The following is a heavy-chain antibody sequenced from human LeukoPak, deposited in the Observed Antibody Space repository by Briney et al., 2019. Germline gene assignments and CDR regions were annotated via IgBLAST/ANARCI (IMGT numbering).Heavy chain of an antibody. D-gene: IGHD6-19*01. CDR2: IYYSGST. Sequence: SETLSLTCTVSGGSISSYYWSWIRQPPGKGLEWIGNIYYSGSTNYNPSLKSRVTISVDTSKNQFSLKLSSVTAADTAVYYCARAHRSGWEGSWFDPWGQGTLVTVSS. CDR3: ARAHRSGWEGSWFDP. V-gene: IGHV4-59*01. CDR1: GGSISSYY. J-gene: IGHJ5*02.